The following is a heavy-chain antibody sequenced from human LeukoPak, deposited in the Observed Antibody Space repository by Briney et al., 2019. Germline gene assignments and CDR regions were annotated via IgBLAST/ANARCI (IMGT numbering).Heavy chain of an antibody. CDR3: ARAPGSSAAYCVGDF. D-gene: IGHD3-22*01. V-gene: IGHV3-74*01. CDR1: GFTFSSHL. Sequence: GGSLRLSCEASGFTFSSHLMHWVRQAPGKGLVWVSRISSDGTYTNYADSVRGRFTISRDNAKNTLYLQMNSLRAEDTAVYYCARAPGSSAAYCVGDFWGQGTLVTVSS. CDR2: ISSDGTYT. J-gene: IGHJ4*02.